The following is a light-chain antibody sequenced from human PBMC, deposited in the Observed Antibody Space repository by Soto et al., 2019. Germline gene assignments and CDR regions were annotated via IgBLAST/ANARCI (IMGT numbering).Light chain of an antibody. V-gene: IGKV1-33*01. J-gene: IGKJ5*01. CDR2: DAS. CDR1: QDISNY. Sequence: DIQMTQSPSSLSASVGDRVTITCQASQDISNYLNWYQQKPGKAPKLLIYDASNLETGVPSRFSGSGSGTDFTFTISSLEPEDFAVYYCQQRSNWPPLITFGQGTRLEIK. CDR3: QQRSNWPPLIT.